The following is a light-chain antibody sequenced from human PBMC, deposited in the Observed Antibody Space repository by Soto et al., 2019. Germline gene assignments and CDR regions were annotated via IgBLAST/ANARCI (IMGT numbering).Light chain of an antibody. J-gene: IGKJ4*01. CDR1: QSVSSK. Sequence: EIVMTQSPATLSVSPGERATLSCRASQSVSSKLAWYQRKPGQAPRLLIYDASNRATGIPARFSGSGSGTDFTLTISSLEPEDFAVYYCQQRSNWQGATFGGGTKVEIK. CDR3: QQRSNWQGAT. V-gene: IGKV3D-11*02. CDR2: DAS.